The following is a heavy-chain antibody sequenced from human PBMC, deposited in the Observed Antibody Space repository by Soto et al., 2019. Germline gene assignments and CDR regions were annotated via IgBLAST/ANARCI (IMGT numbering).Heavy chain of an antibody. D-gene: IGHD2-15*01. Sequence: QVTLKESGPVLVKPTETLTLTCTVSGFSLSNARLSVSWIRQPPGKALEWLAHIFSNDEKFYSTSLKSRLTISKHTSKSQVVLTMTNMDTVDTATYYCARIRDEDCSGGSCYYYFDYWGQGTLVTVSS. CDR3: ARIRDEDCSGGSCYYYFDY. CDR2: IFSNDEK. J-gene: IGHJ4*02. CDR1: GFSLSNARLS. V-gene: IGHV2-26*01.